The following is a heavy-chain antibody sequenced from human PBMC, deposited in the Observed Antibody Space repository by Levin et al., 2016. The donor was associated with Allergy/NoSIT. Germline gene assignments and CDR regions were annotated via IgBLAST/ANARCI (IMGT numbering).Heavy chain of an antibody. J-gene: IGHJ2*01. Sequence: SETLSLTCTVSSGYISGYSWTWIRQPPGKGLEWIGSDSGSTNYNPSLKSRVTISVDTSKNLLYLKMKSVTAADTAVYYCARSVAIAAAGPVSFDLWGRGTLVTVSS. V-gene: IGHV4-59*01. CDR1: SGYISGYS. CDR2: SDSGST. CDR3: ARSVAIAAAGPVSFDL. D-gene: IGHD6-13*01.